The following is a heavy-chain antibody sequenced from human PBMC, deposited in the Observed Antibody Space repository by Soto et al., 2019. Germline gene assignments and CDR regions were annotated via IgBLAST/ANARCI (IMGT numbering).Heavy chain of an antibody. Sequence: QLQLQESGPGLVKPSETLSLTCTVSGGSISSSSYYWGWIRQPPGKGLEWIGSIYYSGSTYYNPSLKSRVTISVDTSKNQFSLKLSSVTAADTAVYYCASFSSSPEYYFDYWGQGTLVTVSS. CDR2: IYYSGST. J-gene: IGHJ4*02. CDR1: GGSISSSSYY. D-gene: IGHD6-6*01. CDR3: ASFSSSPEYYFDY. V-gene: IGHV4-39*01.